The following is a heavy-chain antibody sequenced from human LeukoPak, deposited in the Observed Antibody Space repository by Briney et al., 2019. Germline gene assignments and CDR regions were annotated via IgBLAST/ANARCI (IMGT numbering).Heavy chain of an antibody. CDR1: GCSISSSSYY. D-gene: IGHD2-2*01. CDR3: ARQADIVVVPAFYYYYYGMDV. Sequence: SETLSLTCTVSGCSISSSSYYWGWIRQPPGKGLEWIGSIYYSGSTYYNPSLKSRVTISVDTSKNQFSLKLSSVTAADTAVYYCARQADIVVVPAFYYYYYGMDVWGQGTTVTVSS. CDR2: IYYSGST. J-gene: IGHJ6*02. V-gene: IGHV4-39*01.